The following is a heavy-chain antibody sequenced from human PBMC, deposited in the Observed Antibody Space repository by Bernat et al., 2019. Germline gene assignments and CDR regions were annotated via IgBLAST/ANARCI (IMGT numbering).Heavy chain of an antibody. CDR2: VIPILDIT. V-gene: IGHV1-69*04. CDR1: GGTFSSYA. J-gene: IGHJ4*02. Sequence: QVQLVQSGAEVKKPGSSVKVSCKASGGTFSSYAINWVRQAPGQGLEWMGRVIPILDITNYAQKFKGRVTISADKSTSTAYMELSSLRSEDTAVYYCAGRTTAVTGYLEYWGQGTLVTVSS. CDR3: AGRTTAVTGYLEY. D-gene: IGHD4-23*01.